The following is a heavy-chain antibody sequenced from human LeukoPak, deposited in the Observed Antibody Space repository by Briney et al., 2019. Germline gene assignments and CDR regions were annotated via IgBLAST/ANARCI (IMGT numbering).Heavy chain of an antibody. CDR2: IYHSGST. CDR1: GYSISSGHY. D-gene: IGHD6-6*01. J-gene: IGHJ6*03. V-gene: IGHV4-38-2*01. Sequence: PSETLSLTCAVSGYSISSGHYWGWIRQPPGKGLEWIGSIYHSGSTYYNPSLKSRVTISVDTSKNQFSLKLSSVTAADTAVYYCARKANGLVYSSSSYYYYMDVWGKGTTVTVSS. CDR3: ARKANGLVYSSSSYYYYMDV.